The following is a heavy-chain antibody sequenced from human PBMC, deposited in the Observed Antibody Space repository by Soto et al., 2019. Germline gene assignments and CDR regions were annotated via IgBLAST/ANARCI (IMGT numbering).Heavy chain of an antibody. CDR1: GGSISSSVYY. J-gene: IGHJ5*02. CDR3: ARHLCADYPWFDP. CDR2: IYSSGRT. D-gene: IGHD4-17*01. V-gene: IGHV4-39*01. Sequence: PSETLSLTCAVSGGSISSSVYYWCWIRHPPGKGLEWIGSIYSSGRTYYSPSLKSRVTMSVDTSKNHFSLNLSSVTAADTAVYYCARHLCADYPWFDPWGQGTLVTVSS.